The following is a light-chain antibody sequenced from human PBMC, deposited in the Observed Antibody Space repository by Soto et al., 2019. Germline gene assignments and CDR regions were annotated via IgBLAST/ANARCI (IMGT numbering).Light chain of an antibody. CDR1: QGISSA. V-gene: IGKV1-13*02. CDR3: QQFSTYPLT. CDR2: DAS. J-gene: IGKJ2*01. Sequence: AIQLTQSPSSLSASVGDRVTITCRASQGISSALYWYQQKPGKAPKLLIYDASSLQSGVPSRFSGSGSGTDFTITSSSLPPEYFATYYCQQFSTYPLTFGQGTKLEIK.